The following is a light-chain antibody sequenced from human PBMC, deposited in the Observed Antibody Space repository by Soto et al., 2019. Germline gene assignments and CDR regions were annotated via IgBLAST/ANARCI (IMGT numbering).Light chain of an antibody. V-gene: IGKV3-20*01. J-gene: IGKJ1*01. CDR2: SVS. Sequence: EIVLTQSSGTLSLSPGERATLSCRASQSVSSSYLAWYQQKPGQTPRLPIYSVSSRATGIPDRFSGSGSGTDFTLTISRLEPEDFAMYYCLHHGSSLWTFGQGTKVDIK. CDR1: QSVSSSY. CDR3: LHHGSSLWT.